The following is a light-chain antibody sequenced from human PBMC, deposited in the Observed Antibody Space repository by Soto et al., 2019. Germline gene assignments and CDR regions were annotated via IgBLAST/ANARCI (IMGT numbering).Light chain of an antibody. J-gene: IGKJ4*01. V-gene: IGKV3-15*01. Sequence: IVITQSPATLSVSPGDRDTLSCMASQSVSSNVAWFQQKPGQAPRLLSYGASTRATGIPARVSGSGSGTECTLTSSSLKSEDFAVYYCQQYDDWPLTFGGGTKVEIK. CDR1: QSVSSN. CDR3: QQYDDWPLT. CDR2: GAS.